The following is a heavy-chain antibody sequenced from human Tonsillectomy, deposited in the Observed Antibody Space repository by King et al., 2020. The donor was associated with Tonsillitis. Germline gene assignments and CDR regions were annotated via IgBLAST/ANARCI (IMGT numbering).Heavy chain of an antibody. CDR1: GFTFDDYA. Sequence: VQLVESGGNLVQPGRSLRLSCATSGFTFDDYAMHWVRQAPGKGLEWVSGLSWNSDSIGYADSVKGRFTISRDNAKNSLYLQMNSLRAEDTALYYCSKDVYYASGSYSGYSFDYWGQGTLVTVSS. V-gene: IGHV3-9*01. D-gene: IGHD3-10*01. J-gene: IGHJ4*02. CDR2: LSWNSDSI. CDR3: SKDVYYASGSYSGYSFDY.